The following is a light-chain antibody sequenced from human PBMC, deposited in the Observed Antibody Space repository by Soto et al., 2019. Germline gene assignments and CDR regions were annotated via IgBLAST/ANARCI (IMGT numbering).Light chain of an antibody. Sequence: EIVLTPSPDTLSLSPGDRATLSCRAIQSISSYLAWYQQKPGQSPRLLIYDASNRATGIPDRFSGSGSGTDCTLTISRLEPEDFAVYYCQLYSRSPRQITFGQGTRLEIK. CDR2: DAS. CDR3: QLYSRSPRQIT. V-gene: IGKV3-20*01. J-gene: IGKJ5*01. CDR1: QSISSY.